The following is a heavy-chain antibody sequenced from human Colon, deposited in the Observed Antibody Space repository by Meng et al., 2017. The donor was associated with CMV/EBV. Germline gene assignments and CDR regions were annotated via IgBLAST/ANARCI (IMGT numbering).Heavy chain of an antibody. Sequence: SGFSFSNYVMTWVRQAPGKGLEWVSSIIGGGGSTFYADSVKGRFTISRDNSKNTLYLQMSSLRAEDTALYYCAKGKATSILDWFDPWGQGTLVTVSS. CDR1: GFSFSNYV. J-gene: IGHJ5*02. D-gene: IGHD1-26*01. CDR3: AKGKATSILDWFDP. V-gene: IGHV3-23*01. CDR2: IIGGGGST.